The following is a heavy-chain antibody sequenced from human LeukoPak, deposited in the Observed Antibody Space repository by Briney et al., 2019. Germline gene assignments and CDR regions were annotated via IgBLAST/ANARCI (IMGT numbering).Heavy chain of an antibody. CDR2: IYNDGTT. J-gene: IGHJ4*02. V-gene: IGHV3-53*01. D-gene: IGHD3-22*01. CDR3: ARSQGYYDSSGYYYPYYFDY. CDR1: GFTVSSNY. Sequence: GGSLRLSCAASGFTVSSNYMSWVRQAPGKGLEWVSLIYNDGTTYFADSVKGRFTISRDNSKNTLYLQMNSLRAEDTAVYYCARSQGYYDSSGYYYPYYFDYWGQGTLVTVSS.